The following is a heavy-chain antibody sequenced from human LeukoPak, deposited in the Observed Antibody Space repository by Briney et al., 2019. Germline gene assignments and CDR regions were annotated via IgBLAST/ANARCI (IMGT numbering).Heavy chain of an antibody. D-gene: IGHD2-2*01. Sequence: GASVTVSCKASGYTFTRYDINWVRQATGQGLEWMGWMNTKSGNTGHAQKFQGRVTITRDTSINTVYMELSSLRSEDTAVYFCARVDCSSTSCYYDYWGQGTLVTVSS. CDR3: ARVDCSSTSCYYDY. CDR2: MNTKSGNT. J-gene: IGHJ4*02. V-gene: IGHV1-8*03. CDR1: GYTFTRYD.